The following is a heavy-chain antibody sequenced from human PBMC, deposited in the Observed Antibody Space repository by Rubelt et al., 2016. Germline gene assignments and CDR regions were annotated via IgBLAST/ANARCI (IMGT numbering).Heavy chain of an antibody. D-gene: IGHD1-26*01. CDR3: ARGRMGFHYYYYGMDV. J-gene: IGHJ6*02. CDR1: GGSFSGYY. V-gene: IGHV4-34*01. CDR2: INHSGST. Sequence: QVQLQQWGAGLLKPSETLSLTCAVYGGSFSGYYWSWIRQPPGKGLEWIGEINHSGSTNYNPSLKSRVTITVDTSKNHCSLKLSSLTAADTAVYYCARGRMGFHYYYYGMDVWGQGTTVTVSS.